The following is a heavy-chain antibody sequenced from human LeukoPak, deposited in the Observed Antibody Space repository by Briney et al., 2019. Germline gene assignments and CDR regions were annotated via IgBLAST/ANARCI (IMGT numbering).Heavy chain of an antibody. D-gene: IGHD3-10*01. CDR1: GGSLSSGGYY. CDR2: IYYSGST. Sequence: PSETLSLTCTVSGGSLSSGGYYWSWIRQPPGKGLEWIAYIYYSGSTNYNPSLKSRVTISVDTSKNQFSLKLSSVTAADTAVYYCARLHPLVRGLMKRDYWGQGTLVTVSS. CDR3: ARLHPLVRGLMKRDY. V-gene: IGHV4-61*08. J-gene: IGHJ4*02.